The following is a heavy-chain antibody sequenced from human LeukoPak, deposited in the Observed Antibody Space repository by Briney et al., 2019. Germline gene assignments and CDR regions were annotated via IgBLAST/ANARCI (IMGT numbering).Heavy chain of an antibody. CDR1: GFTFTSYW. J-gene: IGHJ4*02. V-gene: IGHV3-74*01. CDR3: ARPGVGFDY. CDR2: INSDGTIT. Sequence: PGGSLRFSCAASGFTFTSYWMHWVRQAPGKGLVWLSRINSDGTITSYADSLEGRFTISRDNAKNTVYLQMNSLRAEDTAVYYCARPGVGFDYWGQGALVTVSS.